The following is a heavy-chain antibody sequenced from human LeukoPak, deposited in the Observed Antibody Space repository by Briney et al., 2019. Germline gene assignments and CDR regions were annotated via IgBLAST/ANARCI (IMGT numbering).Heavy chain of an antibody. Sequence: GGSLRLSCAASGFGFSYAWMSWVRQAPGKGPEWIGRIKRKSDGETTDYAAPVKGRFTISRDDSKNTLFLQMNTLKTEDTAFYYCTTAPSGYAYMNGWHLDYWGQGALVTVSS. CDR1: GFGFSYAW. V-gene: IGHV3-15*01. J-gene: IGHJ4*02. CDR2: IKRKSDGETT. D-gene: IGHD5-18*01. CDR3: TTAPSGYAYMNGWHLDY.